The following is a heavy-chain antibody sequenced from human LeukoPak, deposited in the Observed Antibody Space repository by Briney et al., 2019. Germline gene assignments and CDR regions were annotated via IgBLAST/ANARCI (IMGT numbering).Heavy chain of an antibody. CDR2: ISNTGSTI. V-gene: IGHV3-11*04. Sequence: GGSLRLSCAASEFTFSDFHMNWIRQAPGKGLEWISHISNTGSTIYYVDSVKGRFTISRDNAKNSLYLQVKSLRVEDTGVYYCAREGSRSSFYFDYWGQGTLVTVSS. D-gene: IGHD6-6*01. CDR3: AREGSRSSFYFDY. CDR1: EFTFSDFH. J-gene: IGHJ4*02.